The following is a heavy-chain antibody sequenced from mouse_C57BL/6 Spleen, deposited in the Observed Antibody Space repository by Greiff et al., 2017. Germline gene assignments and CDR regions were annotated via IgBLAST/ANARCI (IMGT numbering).Heavy chain of an antibody. Sequence: QVQLKESGAELVKPGASVKISCKASGYAFSSYWMNWVKQRPGKGLEWIGQIYPGDGDTNYNGKFKGKATLTADKASSTAYMQLSSLTSEDSAVYFCARSHYDYSYYFDYWGQGTTLTVSS. V-gene: IGHV1-80*01. D-gene: IGHD2-4*01. CDR1: GYAFSSYW. CDR3: ARSHYDYSYYFDY. CDR2: IYPGDGDT. J-gene: IGHJ2*01.